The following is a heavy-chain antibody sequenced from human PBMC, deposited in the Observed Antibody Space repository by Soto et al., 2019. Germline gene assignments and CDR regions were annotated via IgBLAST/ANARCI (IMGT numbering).Heavy chain of an antibody. CDR3: ARGFGGSGSYSVIYGMDV. V-gene: IGHV1-69*01. J-gene: IGHJ6*02. CDR2: IIPIFGTA. D-gene: IGHD3-10*01. CDR1: GGTFSSYA. Sequence: QVQLVQSGAEVKKPWSSVKVSCKASGGTFSSYAISWVRQAPGQGLEWMGGIIPIFGTANYAQKFQGRVTITADESTSTAYMELSSLRSEDTAVYYCARGFGGSGSYSVIYGMDVWGQGTTVTVSS.